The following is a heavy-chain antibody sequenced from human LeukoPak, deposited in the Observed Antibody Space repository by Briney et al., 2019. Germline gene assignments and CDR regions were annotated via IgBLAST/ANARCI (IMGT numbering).Heavy chain of an antibody. Sequence: GSSVKVSCKASGGTFSSYAISWVRQAPGQGLEWMGRIIPIFGTANYAQKFQGRVTITTDESTSTAYMELSSLRSEDTAVYYCAREERRGGKATPDFDYWGQGTLVTVSP. D-gene: IGHD2-15*01. CDR3: AREERRGGKATPDFDY. CDR1: GGTFSSYA. CDR2: IIPIFGTA. V-gene: IGHV1-69*05. J-gene: IGHJ4*02.